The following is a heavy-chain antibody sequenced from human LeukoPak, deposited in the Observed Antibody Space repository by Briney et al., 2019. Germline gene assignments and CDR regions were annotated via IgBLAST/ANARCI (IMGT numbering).Heavy chain of an antibody. J-gene: IGHJ5*02. V-gene: IGHV3-30*02. D-gene: IGHD2-2*01. CDR2: IRYDGSNK. Sequence: GGSLRLSCAASGFTFSSYGMHWVRQAPGKGLEWVAFIRYDGSNKYYADSVKGRFTISRDNSKNTLYLQMNSLRAEDTAVYYCAKYPPYCSSTSCSWFDPWGQGTLVTVS. CDR3: AKYPPYCSSTSCSWFDP. CDR1: GFTFSSYG.